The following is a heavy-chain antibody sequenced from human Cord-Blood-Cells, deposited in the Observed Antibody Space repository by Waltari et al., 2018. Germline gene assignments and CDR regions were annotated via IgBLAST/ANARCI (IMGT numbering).Heavy chain of an antibody. Sequence: EVQLVESGGGLVKPGGYLRLSCAASGFTFSSYSLNWVRQAPGKGLEWVSSISSSSSYIYYADSVKGRFTISRDNAKNSLYLQMNSLRAEDTAVYYCARDTHTYYDFWSGYYAFDIWGQGTMVTVSS. V-gene: IGHV3-21*01. J-gene: IGHJ3*02. D-gene: IGHD3-3*01. CDR2: ISSSSSYI. CDR1: GFTFSSYS. CDR3: ARDTHTYYDFWSGYYAFDI.